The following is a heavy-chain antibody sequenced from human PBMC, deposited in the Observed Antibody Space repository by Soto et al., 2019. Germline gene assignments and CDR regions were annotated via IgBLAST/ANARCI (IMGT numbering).Heavy chain of an antibody. CDR2: INPNSGGT. J-gene: IGHJ6*02. CDR1: GYTFTSYY. D-gene: IGHD3-3*01. CDR3: ARDNYDFWSGYPGAPYYYGMDV. V-gene: IGHV1-2*04. Sequence: WASVKVCCKASGYTFTSYYMHCVRQAPGQGLEWMGWINPNSGGTNYAQKFQGWVTMTRDTSISTAYMELSRLRSDDTAVYYCARDNYDFWSGYPGAPYYYGMDVWGQGTTVTVSS.